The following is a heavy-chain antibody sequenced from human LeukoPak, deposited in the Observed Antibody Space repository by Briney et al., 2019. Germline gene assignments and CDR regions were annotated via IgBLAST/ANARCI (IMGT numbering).Heavy chain of an antibody. V-gene: IGHV3-23*01. CDR3: AKFDNRIVGAASFNY. CDR1: GFTFGSYG. D-gene: IGHD1-26*01. CDR2: SGSGDKS. J-gene: IGHJ4*02. Sequence: QSGGSLRLSCAASGFTFGSYGMNWVRQAPGKGLEWVSVSGSGDKSYYTDSVKGRFTVSRDNSKNTLYLQMNSLRGEDTAVYYCAKFDNRIVGAASFNYWGQGTLVTVSS.